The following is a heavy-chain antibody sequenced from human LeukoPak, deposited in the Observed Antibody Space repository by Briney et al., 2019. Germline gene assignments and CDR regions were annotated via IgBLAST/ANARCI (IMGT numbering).Heavy chain of an antibody. CDR2: ISGSGGST. D-gene: IGHD6-13*01. CDR1: GFTFSTYA. V-gene: IGHV3-23*01. J-gene: IGHJ4*02. CDR3: AKDAEAAAGLGTYFDY. Sequence: GGSLRLSCAASGFTFSTYAVNWVRQAPGKGLEWVSAISGSGGSTYYADSVKGRFTISRDNSKNTLYLQMNSLRAEDTAVYYCAKDAEAAAGLGTYFDYWGQGTLVTVSS.